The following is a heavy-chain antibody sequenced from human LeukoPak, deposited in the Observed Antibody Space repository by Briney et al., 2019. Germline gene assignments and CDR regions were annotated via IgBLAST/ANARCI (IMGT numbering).Heavy chain of an antibody. CDR3: ARARPTVVTPEHFQF. V-gene: IGHV4-30-4*01. CDR2: IYNSGSD. J-gene: IGHJ1*01. CDR1: GVSIRSGESF. D-gene: IGHD4-23*01. Sequence: SETLSLTCAVFGVSIRSGESFSSWIRQPPGKGLEWIGYIYNSGSDPHNPSLESRIRISADTSRKHFSLKLTSVTAADTAVYNCARARPTVVTPEHFQFWGQGTLVTVSS.